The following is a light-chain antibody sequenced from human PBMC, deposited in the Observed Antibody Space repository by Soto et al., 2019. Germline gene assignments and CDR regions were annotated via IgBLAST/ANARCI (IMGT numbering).Light chain of an antibody. Sequence: SYELTQPLSGSVALGQTARITCGGNNIGSKIVHWSQQKPGQAPVLVIYRDTNRPSGIPERFSGSNSGNTATLTISRAQAGDEADYYCQVWDSNTVFGGGTKLTVL. J-gene: IGLJ3*02. CDR1: NIGSKI. V-gene: IGLV3-9*01. CDR3: QVWDSNTV. CDR2: RDT.